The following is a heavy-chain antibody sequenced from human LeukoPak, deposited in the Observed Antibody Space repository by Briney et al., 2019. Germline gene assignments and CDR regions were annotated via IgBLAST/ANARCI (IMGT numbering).Heavy chain of an antibody. Sequence: SETLSLTCTVSGGSISSGSYYWSWIRQPAGKGLEWIGRIYTSGSTNYNPSLKSRVTISVDTSKNQFSLELSSVTAADTAVYYCAGDAGYCSGGSCYSPRYYYYGMDVWGQGTTVTVSS. D-gene: IGHD2-15*01. V-gene: IGHV4-61*02. CDR1: GGSISSGSYY. CDR3: AGDAGYCSGGSCYSPRYYYYGMDV. J-gene: IGHJ6*02. CDR2: IYTSGST.